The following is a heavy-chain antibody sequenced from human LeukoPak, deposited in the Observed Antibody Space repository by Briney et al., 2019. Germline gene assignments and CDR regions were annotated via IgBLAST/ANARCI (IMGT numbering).Heavy chain of an antibody. D-gene: IGHD3-3*02. V-gene: IGHV3-48*01. CDR1: GFTFSSCN. Sequence: GGSLRLSCAASGFTFSSCNMNWVRQAPGKGLEWVSYISSRSDTIYYADSVKGRFTISRDSAKNSLYLQMNSLRAEDTAVYYCARSPSFKGWFDPWGQGTLVTVSS. CDR2: ISSRSDTI. CDR3: ARSPSFKGWFDP. J-gene: IGHJ5*02.